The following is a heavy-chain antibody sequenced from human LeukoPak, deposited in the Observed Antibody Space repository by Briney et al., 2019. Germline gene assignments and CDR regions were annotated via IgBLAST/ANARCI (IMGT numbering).Heavy chain of an antibody. CDR3: AKDRVGAMLYFDD. V-gene: IGHV3-23*01. J-gene: IGHJ4*02. Sequence: GALRLSFAASGFSFSNFGMSWVRPAPGKGLEWVSALGGSGVTTYYADSVKGRFTITRDNSENTLYLQLNSLRAEDTAIYYCAKDRVGAMLYFDDWGQGTLVTVSS. CDR1: GFSFSNFG. D-gene: IGHD1-26*01. CDR2: LGGSGVTT.